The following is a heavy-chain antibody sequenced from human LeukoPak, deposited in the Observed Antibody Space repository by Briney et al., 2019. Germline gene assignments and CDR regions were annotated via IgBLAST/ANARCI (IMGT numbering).Heavy chain of an antibody. V-gene: IGHV3-23*01. D-gene: IGHD2-21*02. J-gene: IGHJ6*02. CDR2: ISGIGVTT. CDR3: AKDGDYCGGDCSPRYYGMDV. CDR1: GFTFSNYA. Sequence: GGSLRLSCEASGFTFSNYAMSWVRKAQGKGLEWVLGISGIGVTTYYADSVKGRFTISRDNSKNTLYLQMNSLRAEDTAVYYCAKDGDYCGGDCSPRYYGMDVWGQGTTVTVSS.